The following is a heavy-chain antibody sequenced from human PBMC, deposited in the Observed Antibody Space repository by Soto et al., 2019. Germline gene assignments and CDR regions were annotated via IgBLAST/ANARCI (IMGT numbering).Heavy chain of an antibody. CDR1: GYTFTSYG. J-gene: IGHJ4*02. CDR2: ISAYNGNT. V-gene: IGHV1-18*01. Sequence: GASVKVSCKASGYTFTSYGISWVRQAPGQGLEWMGWISAYNGNTNYAQKLQGRVTMTTDTSTSTAYMELRSLRSDDTTVYYCARDRTHSSSSFGGYWGQGTLVIVSS. D-gene: IGHD6-6*01. CDR3: ARDRTHSSSSFGGY.